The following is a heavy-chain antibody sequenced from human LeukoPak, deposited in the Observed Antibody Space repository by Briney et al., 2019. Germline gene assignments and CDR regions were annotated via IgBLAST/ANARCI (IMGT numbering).Heavy chain of an antibody. V-gene: IGHV3-11*04. CDR2: ITDNGRKT. J-gene: IGHJ4*02. Sequence: GESLRLSCGASGFTLSDYHMGWIRHPPGKGLEWVSYITDNGRKTYYADPVKGRLTISSDNAKYSPYLQINRLRADDAAVYYCARASEDIHGNYQGFDLWGQGTLVTVSS. CDR1: GFTLSDYH. CDR3: ARASEDIHGNYQGFDL. D-gene: IGHD3-3*01.